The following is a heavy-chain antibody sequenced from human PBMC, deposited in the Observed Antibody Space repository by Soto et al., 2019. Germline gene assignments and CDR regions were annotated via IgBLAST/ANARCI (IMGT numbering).Heavy chain of an antibody. Sequence: SETLSLTCTVSGGSISSGDYYWSWIRQPPGKGLEWIGYIYYSGSTYYNPSLKSRVTISVDTSKNQFSLKLSSVTAADTAVYYCAREVAKLLWFGEEFDYWGQGTLVTFSS. D-gene: IGHD3-10*01. CDR1: GGSISSGDYY. V-gene: IGHV4-30-4*01. CDR3: AREVAKLLWFGEEFDY. J-gene: IGHJ4*02. CDR2: IYYSGST.